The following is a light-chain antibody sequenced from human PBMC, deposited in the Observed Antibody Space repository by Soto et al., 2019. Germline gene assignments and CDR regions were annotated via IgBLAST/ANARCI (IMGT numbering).Light chain of an antibody. CDR3: QQCHANPLT. Sequence: DIQMTQSPSSLSASVGDRVTITCRASQAIGNYLNWYQQTKGKAPNILIFGATTLQSGVPSRFSGSGYGTNFTLIISVLQPEDFSIYYCQQCHANPLTFGQGTRLEIK. CDR1: QAIGNY. J-gene: IGKJ5*01. V-gene: IGKV1-39*01. CDR2: GAT.